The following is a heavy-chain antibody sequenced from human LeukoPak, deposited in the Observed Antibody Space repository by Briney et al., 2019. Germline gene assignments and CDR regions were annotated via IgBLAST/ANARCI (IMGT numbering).Heavy chain of an antibody. CDR2: IIPIFGTA. CDR3: ARDSVAAADAEYFQH. CDR1: GGTFSSYA. D-gene: IGHD5/OR15-5a*01. J-gene: IGHJ1*01. V-gene: IGHV1-69*13. Sequence: ASVKVSCKASGGTFSSYAISWVRQAPGQGLEWMGGIIPIFGTANYAQKFQGRVTITADESTSTAYKELSSLRSEDTAVYYCARDSVAAADAEYFQHWGQGTLVTVSS.